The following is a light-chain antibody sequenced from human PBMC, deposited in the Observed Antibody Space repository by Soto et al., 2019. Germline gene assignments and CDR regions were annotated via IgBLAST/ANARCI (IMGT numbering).Light chain of an antibody. CDR2: DAS. J-gene: IGKJ4*01. V-gene: IGKV3D-20*02. Sequence: EIVLTQSPATLSLSPGERATLSCRASQTVRNNYLAWYQQKPGQAPRLLIYDASSRDTGIPDRFSGVGSGTDFTLTISRLEPEDFAVYYCQQFSSNWPRGLTFGGGTKVDIK. CDR1: QTVRNNY. CDR3: QQFSSNWPRGLT.